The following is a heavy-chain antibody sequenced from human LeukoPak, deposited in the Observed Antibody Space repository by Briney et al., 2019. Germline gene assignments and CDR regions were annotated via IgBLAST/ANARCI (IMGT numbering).Heavy chain of an antibody. CDR1: GGSISSYY. CDR3: ARLVVTASSDAFDI. J-gene: IGHJ3*02. CDR2: IYYSGST. V-gene: IGHV4-59*08. D-gene: IGHD2-21*02. Sequence: SETLSLTCTVSGGSISSYYWSWIRQPPGKGLEWIGYIYYSGSTNYNPSLKSRVTISVDTSKNQFSLKLSSVTAADTAVYYCARLVVTASSDAFDIWGQGTMVTVSS.